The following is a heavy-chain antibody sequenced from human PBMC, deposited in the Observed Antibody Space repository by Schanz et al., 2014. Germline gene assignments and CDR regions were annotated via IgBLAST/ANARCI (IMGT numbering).Heavy chain of an antibody. CDR3: ARDGDFDY. J-gene: IGHJ4*02. CDR1: GFVFRTFA. CDR2: ITGSGSKT. V-gene: IGHV3-23*01. Sequence: EVQLLESGGGLVQPGGSLRLSCAASGFVFRTFAMYWVRQAPGKGLEWVSAITGSGSKTYYADSVKGRFTIARDNSKNTLFLQMDSLRVEDTAVYYCARDGDFDYWGQGTLVTVSS.